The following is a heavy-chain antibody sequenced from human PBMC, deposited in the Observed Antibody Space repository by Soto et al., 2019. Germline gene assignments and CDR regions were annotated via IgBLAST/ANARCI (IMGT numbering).Heavy chain of an antibody. J-gene: IGHJ6*02. D-gene: IGHD3-3*01. CDR2: ISGSGGST. CDR3: AKDLTSIFGVVRGPNYGMDV. V-gene: IGHV3-23*01. CDR1: GFTFSSYA. Sequence: GGSLRLSCAASGFTFSSYAMSWVRQAPGKGLEWVSAISGSGGSTYYADSVKGRFTISRDNSKNTLYLQMNSLRAEDTAVYYCAKDLTSIFGVVRGPNYGMDVWGQXTTVTVSS.